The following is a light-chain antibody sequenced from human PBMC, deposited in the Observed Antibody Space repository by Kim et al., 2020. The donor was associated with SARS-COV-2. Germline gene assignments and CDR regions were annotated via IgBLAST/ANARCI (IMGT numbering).Light chain of an antibody. V-gene: IGLV2-14*03. CDR2: AVN. Sequence: SITISGTGTSSDVGDHNYVSWYQQHPGKAPNLIIYAVNNRPSGVSNRFSGSKSGNTASLTISGLQAEDEADYYCSSYTRSSTLYVLFGGGTQLTVL. J-gene: IGLJ2*01. CDR1: SSDVGDHNY. CDR3: SSYTRSSTLYVL.